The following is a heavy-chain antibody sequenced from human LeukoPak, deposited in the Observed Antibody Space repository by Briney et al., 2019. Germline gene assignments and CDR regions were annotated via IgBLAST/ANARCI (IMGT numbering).Heavy chain of an antibody. J-gene: IGHJ4*02. CDR2: INTYTGNT. Sequence: ASVKVSCKASGYTFTSYGVTWVRQAPGQGLEWMGWINTYTGNTNYAQKLKGRVTMTTDTSTSTAYMELRSLRSDDTAVHYCARNSHGYSSGWLQFNFDYWGQGTLVTVSS. CDR3: ARNSHGYSSGWLQFNFDY. CDR1: GYTFTSYG. D-gene: IGHD6-19*01. V-gene: IGHV1-18*01.